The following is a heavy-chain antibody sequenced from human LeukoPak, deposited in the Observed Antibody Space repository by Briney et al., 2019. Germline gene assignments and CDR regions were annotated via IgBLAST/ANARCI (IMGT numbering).Heavy chain of an antibody. Sequence: GRSLRLSCAASGFTFDDYAMHWVRQAPGKGLEWVSGISWNSGSIGYADSVKGRFTISRDNAKNSLYLQMNSLRAEDTALYYCAKDVGGGMGYYYYGMDVWGQGTTVTVSS. V-gene: IGHV3-9*01. CDR2: ISWNSGSI. CDR3: AKDVGGGMGYYYYGMDV. J-gene: IGHJ6*02. D-gene: IGHD3-16*01. CDR1: GFTFDDYA.